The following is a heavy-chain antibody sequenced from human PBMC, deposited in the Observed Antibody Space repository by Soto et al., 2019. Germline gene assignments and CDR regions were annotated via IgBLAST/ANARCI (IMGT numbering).Heavy chain of an antibody. V-gene: IGHV1-3*01. CDR3: ARDTGDGTFRF. D-gene: IGHD7-27*01. Sequence: ASVKVSCKASGYTFSSYAMHWVRQAPGQRLEWMGWINAGYGNTKSSQKFQDRVTISRDTSASTAYMELTSLRSEDTAVYYCARDTGDGTFRFWGQGTLVNVSS. J-gene: IGHJ4*02. CDR2: INAGYGNT. CDR1: GYTFSSYA.